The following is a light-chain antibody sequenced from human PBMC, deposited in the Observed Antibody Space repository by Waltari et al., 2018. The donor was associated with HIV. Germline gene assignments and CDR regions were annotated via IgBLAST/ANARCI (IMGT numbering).Light chain of an antibody. V-gene: IGLV1-40*01. Sequence: QSVLTQPPSVSGAPGPRVTISCTGSSSNIGAGYDVHWYQQLPGTAPKLLIYDNINRPSGVPDRFSGSKSGTSASLAITGLQAEDEADYYCQSYDSSLRVFGGGTKLTVL. CDR2: DNI. CDR1: SSNIGAGYD. CDR3: QSYDSSLRV. J-gene: IGLJ3*02.